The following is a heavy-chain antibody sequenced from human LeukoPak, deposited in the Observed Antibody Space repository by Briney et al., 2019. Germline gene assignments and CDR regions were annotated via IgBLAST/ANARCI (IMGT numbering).Heavy chain of an antibody. CDR2: MNLNSGNT. Sequence: ASVKVSCKASGYTFTSYDINWVRQATGQGREWMGWMNLNSGNTGYAQKFQGRVTMTRNTSISTAYMELSSLRSEDTAVYYCARGTHWGCPTPCALDTWGQGTMVTVSS. D-gene: IGHD7-27*01. CDR1: GYTFTSYD. J-gene: IGHJ3*02. CDR3: ARGTHWGCPTPCALDT. V-gene: IGHV1-8*01.